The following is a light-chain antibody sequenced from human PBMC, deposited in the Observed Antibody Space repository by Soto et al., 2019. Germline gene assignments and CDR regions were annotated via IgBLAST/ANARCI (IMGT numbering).Light chain of an antibody. CDR2: DAS. CDR1: QSIGTW. Sequence: DIQVTQHHSTLSASVGDRVTITCGASQSIGTWLAWYQQKPGKAPKLLIFDASTLESGVPSRFSGSGSGTDFTLTISSLQPDDFATYYCQQYSDSSGAFGQGTIVEI. CDR3: QQYSDSSGA. V-gene: IGKV1-5*01. J-gene: IGKJ1*01.